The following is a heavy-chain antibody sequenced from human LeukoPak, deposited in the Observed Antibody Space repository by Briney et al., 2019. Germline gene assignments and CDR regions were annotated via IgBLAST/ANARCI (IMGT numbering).Heavy chain of an antibody. V-gene: IGHV3-23*01. Sequence: GGSLRLSCAASGFTFSSYWMHWVRQAPGKGLEWVSAISGSGGSTYYADSVKGRFTISRDNSKNTLYLQMNSLRAEDTAVYYCAKSFRSGFPDYYYYYGMDVWGQGTTVTVSS. CDR1: GFTFSSYW. D-gene: IGHD2-21*01. CDR2: ISGSGGST. CDR3: AKSFRSGFPDYYYYYGMDV. J-gene: IGHJ6*02.